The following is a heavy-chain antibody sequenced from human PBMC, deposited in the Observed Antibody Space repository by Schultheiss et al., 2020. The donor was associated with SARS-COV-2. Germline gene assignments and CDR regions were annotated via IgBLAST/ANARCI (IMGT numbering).Heavy chain of an antibody. D-gene: IGHD3-10*01. V-gene: IGHV4-34*01. CDR3: ARDPGGVRLYYFDY. Sequence: SQTLSLTCTVSGGSISSYYWSWIRQPPGKGLEWIGEINHSGSTNYNPSLKSRVTISVDTSKNQFSLKLSSVTAADTAVYYCARDPGGVRLYYFDYWGQGTLVTVSS. CDR2: INHSGST. J-gene: IGHJ4*02. CDR1: GGSISSYY.